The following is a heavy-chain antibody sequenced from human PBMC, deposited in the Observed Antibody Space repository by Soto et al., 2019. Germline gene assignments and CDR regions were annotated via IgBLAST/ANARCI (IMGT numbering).Heavy chain of an antibody. D-gene: IGHD2-15*01. Sequence: SVTLSLTCSVSGDSISTVDYFWAWIRQPPGQALEYIGYIYKSTTTYYNPSFESRVAISLDTSKSQFSLNVTSVTAADTAVYFCARGRYCLTGRCFPNWFDSWGQGTLVTVSS. V-gene: IGHV4-30-4*01. J-gene: IGHJ5*01. CDR1: GDSISTVDYF. CDR2: IYKSTTT. CDR3: ARGRYCLTGRCFPNWFDS.